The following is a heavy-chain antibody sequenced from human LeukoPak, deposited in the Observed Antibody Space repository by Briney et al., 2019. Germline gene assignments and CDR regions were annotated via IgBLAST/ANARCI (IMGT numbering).Heavy chain of an antibody. CDR2: IKEDGSDK. CDR1: GFTFSNYW. V-gene: IGHV3-7*03. CDR3: AKDRTRQAY. Sequence: PGGSLRLSCAASGFTFSNYWMSWVRQTPGEGLEWVANIKEDGSDKYYVDSLKGRFTISRDNAKNSLYLQMNSLRAEDTAVYYSAKDRTRQAYWGQGTLVTVSS. D-gene: IGHD3-3*01. J-gene: IGHJ4*02.